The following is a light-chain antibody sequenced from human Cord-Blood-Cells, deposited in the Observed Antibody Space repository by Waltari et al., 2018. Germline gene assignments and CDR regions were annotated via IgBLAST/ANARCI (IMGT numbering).Light chain of an antibody. V-gene: IGLV3-19*01. CDR3: NSRDSSGNHLV. CDR2: GKN. CDR1: SRRSHY. J-gene: IGLJ2*01. Sequence: SSELTQDPAVSVALGQTVRITCQGASRRSHYASWYQQQPGQAPVPVIYGKNNRPSGIPDRFSGSSSGNTASLTITGAQAEDEADYYCNSRDSSGNHLVFGGGTKLTVL.